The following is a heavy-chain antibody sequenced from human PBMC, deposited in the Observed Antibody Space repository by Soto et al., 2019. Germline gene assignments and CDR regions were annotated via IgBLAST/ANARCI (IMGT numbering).Heavy chain of an antibody. CDR1: GYSFTSYW. CDR2: IYPGDSDT. J-gene: IGHJ3*02. V-gene: IGHV5-51*01. Sequence: GESLNISCKGSGYSFTSYWIGWVRQMPGKGLEWMGIIYPGDSDTRYSPSFQGQVTISADKSISTAYLQWSSLKASDTAMYYCARPGPDGIAVAGDDAFDIWGQGTMVTVSS. CDR3: ARPGPDGIAVAGDDAFDI. D-gene: IGHD6-19*01.